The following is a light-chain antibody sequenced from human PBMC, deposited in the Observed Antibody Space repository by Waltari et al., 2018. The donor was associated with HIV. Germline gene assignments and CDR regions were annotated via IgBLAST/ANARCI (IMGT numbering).Light chain of an antibody. V-gene: IGKV1-39*01. J-gene: IGKJ4*01. CDR1: QRIDTS. CDR2: AAF. Sequence: DIQMTQSPSSLSASVGDTVTITCRASQRIDTSLNWYQHKPGQAPQLLIYAAFNLQSGVPSRFTGGGLGTEFTLTINTLQVEDFATYYCQQSYKIPRTFGGGTKLEIK. CDR3: QQSYKIPRT.